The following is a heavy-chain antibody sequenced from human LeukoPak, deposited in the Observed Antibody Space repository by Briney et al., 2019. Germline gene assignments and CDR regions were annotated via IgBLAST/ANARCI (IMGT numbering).Heavy chain of an antibody. D-gene: IGHD1-1*01. CDR3: ARGRVREHAFDI. J-gene: IGHJ3*02. CDR2: INPSGGST. V-gene: IGHV1-46*01. CDR1: GYTFTSYY. Sequence: ASVKVSCKESGYTFTSYYMHWVRQAPGQGLEWMGIINPSGGSTSYAQKFQGRVTMTRDMSTSTVYMELSSLRSEDTAVYYCARGRVREHAFDIWGQGTMVTVSS.